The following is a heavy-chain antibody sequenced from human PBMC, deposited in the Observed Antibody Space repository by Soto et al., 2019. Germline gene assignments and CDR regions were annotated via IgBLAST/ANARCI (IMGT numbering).Heavy chain of an antibody. D-gene: IGHD2-15*01. V-gene: IGHV3-33*01. CDR2: IWYDGSYE. CDR1: RFAFTTYA. Sequence: QVQLVESGGGVVQPGRSLRLSCAASRFAFTTYAMHWVRQAPGKGLAGVAVIWYDGSYEDYVHSVNGRFTISRDNTKNRVNRQVNSLRTEDTAVYYCERVAYCSGGSCYPDYWGQGTLVTVSP. J-gene: IGHJ4*02. CDR3: ERVAYCSGGSCYPDY.